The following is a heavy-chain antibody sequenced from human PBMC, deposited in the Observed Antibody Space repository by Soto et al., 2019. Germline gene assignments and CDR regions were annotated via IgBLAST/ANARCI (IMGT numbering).Heavy chain of an antibody. CDR1: GYTFTSYG. CDR3: ARSLFGDGYKLFDY. J-gene: IGHJ4*02. CDR2: ISAYNGNT. D-gene: IGHD3-3*02. V-gene: IGHV1-18*04. Sequence: GASVKVSCKASGYTFTSYGISWVRQAPGQGLEWMGWISAYNGNTNYAQKLQGRVTMTTDTSTSTAYMELRSLRSDDTAVYYCARSLFGDGYKLFDYWGQGXLVTVYS.